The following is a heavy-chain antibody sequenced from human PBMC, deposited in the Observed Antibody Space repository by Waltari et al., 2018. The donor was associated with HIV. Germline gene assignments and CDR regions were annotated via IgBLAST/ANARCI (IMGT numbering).Heavy chain of an antibody. CDR3: ARWIQLWLPGGQDNWFDP. CDR1: GGSISSGGYY. J-gene: IGHJ5*02. V-gene: IGHV4-31*03. CDR2: IYYSGST. Sequence: QVQLQESGPGLVKPSQTLSLTCTVSGGSISSGGYYWSWIRQHPGKGLEWIGYIYYSGSTYYNPSLKSRVTISVDTSKNQFSLKLSSVTAADTAVYYCARWIQLWLPGGQDNWFDPWGQGTLVTVSS. D-gene: IGHD5-18*01.